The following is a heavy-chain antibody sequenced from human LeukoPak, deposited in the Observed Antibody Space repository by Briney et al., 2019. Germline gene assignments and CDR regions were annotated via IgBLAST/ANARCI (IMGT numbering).Heavy chain of an antibody. D-gene: IGHD6-13*01. CDR2: ISWNSGSI. CDR1: GFTFDDYA. CDR3: AKDGDSSIWYGYYYYYMDV. V-gene: IGHV3-9*03. J-gene: IGHJ6*03. Sequence: PGRSLRLSXAASGFTFDDYAMHWVGQAPGKGLEWVSGISWNSGSICYADSVKGRFTISRDNAKNSLYLQMNSLRAEDMALYYCAKDGDSSIWYGYYYYYMDVWGKGTTVTVSS.